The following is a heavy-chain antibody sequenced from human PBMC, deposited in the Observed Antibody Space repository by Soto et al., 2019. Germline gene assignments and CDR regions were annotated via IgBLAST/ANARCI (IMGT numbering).Heavy chain of an antibody. CDR1: GFTFSSYA. V-gene: IGHV3-30-3*01. CDR3: ASDKRSSGWYVFDY. Sequence: GGSLRLSCAASGFTFSSYAMHWVRQAPGKGLEWVAVISYDGSNKYYADSVKGRFTISRDNSKNTLYLQMNSLRAEDTAVYYWASDKRSSGWYVFDYWGQGTLVTVSS. D-gene: IGHD6-19*01. CDR2: ISYDGSNK. J-gene: IGHJ4*02.